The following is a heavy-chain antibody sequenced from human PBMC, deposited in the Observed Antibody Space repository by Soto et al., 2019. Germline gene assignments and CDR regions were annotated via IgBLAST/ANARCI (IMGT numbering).Heavy chain of an antibody. J-gene: IGHJ3*02. CDR1: GFTFSDHY. Sequence: EVQLVESGGGLVQPGGSLRLSCAASGFTFSDHYMDWVRQAPGKGLEWVGRTRNKANSYTTEYAAYVKGRFTISRDDSKNSLYLQMNSLKTEDTAVYYCARSTGAFDIWGQGTMVTVSS. CDR2: TRNKANSYTT. CDR3: ARSTGAFDI. V-gene: IGHV3-72*01.